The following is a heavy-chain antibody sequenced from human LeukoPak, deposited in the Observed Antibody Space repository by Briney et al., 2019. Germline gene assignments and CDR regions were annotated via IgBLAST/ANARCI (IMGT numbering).Heavy chain of an antibody. CDR2: TYYSGST. V-gene: IGHV4-39*07. CDR3: ARDQSAGY. Sequence: SETLSLTCTASGGSISSSSYYWGWIRQPPGKGLEWIGSTYYSGSTNYNPSLKSRVTISVGTSKNQFSLKLSSVTAADTAVYYCARDQSAGYWGQGTLVTVSS. J-gene: IGHJ4*02. CDR1: GGSISSSSYY.